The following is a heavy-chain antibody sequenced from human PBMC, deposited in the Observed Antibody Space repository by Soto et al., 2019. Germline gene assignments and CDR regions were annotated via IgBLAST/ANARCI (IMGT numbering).Heavy chain of an antibody. J-gene: IGHJ6*02. D-gene: IGHD1-26*01. V-gene: IGHV4-34*01. Sequence: SETLSLTCAVYGGSFSGYYWSWIRQPPGKGLEWIGEINHSGSTNYNPPLKSRVTISVDTSKNQFSLKLSSVTAADTAVYYCARADYYSGSTNYYYYGMDVWGQGTTVTVSS. CDR2: INHSGST. CDR1: GGSFSGYY. CDR3: ARADYYSGSTNYYYYGMDV.